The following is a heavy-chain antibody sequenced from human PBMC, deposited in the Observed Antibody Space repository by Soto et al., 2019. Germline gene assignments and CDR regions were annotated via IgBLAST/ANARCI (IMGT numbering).Heavy chain of an antibody. V-gene: IGHV3-48*01. CDR1: GFTFSSYS. CDR3: ARDRPAGYCSGHTCEKSDY. J-gene: IGHJ4*02. Sequence: PGGSLRLSCAASGFTFSSYSMNWVRQAPGKGLEWVSYISGSSGTIYYADSVKGRFTISRDNAKNSLYLQMNSLRAEDTAVYYCARDRPAGYCSGHTCEKSDYWGEGTLVTVSS. CDR2: ISGSSGTI. D-gene: IGHD2-15*01.